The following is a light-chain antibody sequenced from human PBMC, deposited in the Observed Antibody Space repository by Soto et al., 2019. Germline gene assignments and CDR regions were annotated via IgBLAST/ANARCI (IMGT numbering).Light chain of an antibody. CDR1: QGVVSH. Sequence: DIQMTQSPSSVSALIGDRVTITCRASQGVVSHGNWYQQKPGKAPNLLIHGASNLQSGVPSTFSGSGYGTDFTLTISSLRPEDFATYYCPQNYRAPLPFGCGTKVEIK. CDR3: PQNYRAPLP. J-gene: IGKJ4*01. V-gene: IGKV1-39*01. CDR2: GAS.